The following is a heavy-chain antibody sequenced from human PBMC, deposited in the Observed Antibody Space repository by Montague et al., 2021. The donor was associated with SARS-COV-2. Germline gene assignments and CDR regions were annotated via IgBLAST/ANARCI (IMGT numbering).Heavy chain of an antibody. CDR2: IYSDESHT. J-gene: IGHJ6*02. CDR3: ASQDYDTLTGFRYHYYGMDV. Sequence: SLRLSCAASGVNFRSYVMSWVRQVPGKGLEWVSGIYSDESHTNYADSVKGRFTISRDNSKNMVYLEMSHPRAEDTAVYYCASQDYDTLTGFRYHYYGMDVWGQGTTVTVSS. D-gene: IGHD3-9*01. CDR1: GVNFRSYV. V-gene: IGHV3-23*03.